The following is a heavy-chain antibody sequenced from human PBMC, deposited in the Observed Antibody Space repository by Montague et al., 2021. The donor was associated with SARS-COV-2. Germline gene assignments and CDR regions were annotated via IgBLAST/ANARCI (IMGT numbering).Heavy chain of an antibody. CDR3: ARTRVGGSYYSGNYYYHYDVDD. CDR2: IYYSGST. Sequence: SETLSLTCTVSGDSISSDYWSWIRQSPGKGLEWIGYIYYSGSTNXXPSLKSRVTISIDTSKNQFSLKLNSVTAADTAVFYCARTRVGGSYYSGNYYYHYDVDDWGQGTPVTVSS. J-gene: IGHJ6*02. D-gene: IGHD1-26*01. V-gene: IGHV4-59*08. CDR1: GDSISSDY.